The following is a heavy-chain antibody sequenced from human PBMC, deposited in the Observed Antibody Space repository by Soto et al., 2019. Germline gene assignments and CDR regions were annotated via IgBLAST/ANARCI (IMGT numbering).Heavy chain of an antibody. V-gene: IGHV3-23*01. Sequence: GGSLRLSCAASGFTFSSYAMSWVRQAPGKGLEWVSAISGSGGSTYYADSVKGRFTISRDNSKNTLYLQMNSLRAEDTAVYYCARRGTDILTGYSNYYFDYWGQGTLVTVSS. CDR1: GFTFSSYA. CDR2: ISGSGGST. CDR3: ARRGTDILTGYSNYYFDY. D-gene: IGHD3-9*01. J-gene: IGHJ4*02.